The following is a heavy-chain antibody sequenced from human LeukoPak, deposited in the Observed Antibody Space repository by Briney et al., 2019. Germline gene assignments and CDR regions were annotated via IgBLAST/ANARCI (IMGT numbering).Heavy chain of an antibody. V-gene: IGHV3-21*01. Sequence: GGSLRLSCAASGFTFSSYSMNWVRQAPGKGLEWVSSISSSSSYIYYADSVKGRFTISRDNAKNSLYLQMNSLRAEDTAVYYCARSPYHYDSSGSYDYWGQGTMVTVSS. J-gene: IGHJ4*02. CDR1: GFTFSSYS. CDR2: ISSSSSYI. D-gene: IGHD3-22*01. CDR3: ARSPYHYDSSGSYDY.